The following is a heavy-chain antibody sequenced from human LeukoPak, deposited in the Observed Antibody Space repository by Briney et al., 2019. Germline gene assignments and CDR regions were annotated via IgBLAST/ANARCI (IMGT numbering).Heavy chain of an antibody. V-gene: IGHV3-74*01. CDR3: ARGPNSNWSGLDF. Sequence: GGSLRLSCTASGFSFSGHWMHWARQLPGKRLVWVSRISPTGSTTSYADSVKGRFTVSRDNAKNTLYLQVNNLRAEDTAVYYCARGPNSNWSGLDFWGQGTLLTVSS. J-gene: IGHJ4*02. CDR2: ISPTGSTT. D-gene: IGHD6-6*01. CDR1: GFSFSGHW.